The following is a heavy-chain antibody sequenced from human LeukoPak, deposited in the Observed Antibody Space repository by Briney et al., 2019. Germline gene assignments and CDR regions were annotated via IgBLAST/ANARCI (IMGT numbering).Heavy chain of an antibody. D-gene: IGHD3-16*01. Sequence: ASVKVSCKASGYTFTKYYIHWVRQAPGQGLEWMGMINPSDGATTYAQRFQGRVTMTRDMSTTTVYVDLRSLRSEYTAAYFCARAQRGGLSGHLGGLFASYYTYYYMDVWGRGTTVTVSS. CDR3: ARAQRGGLSGHLGGLFASYYTYYYMDV. J-gene: IGHJ6*03. V-gene: IGHV1-46*01. CDR1: GYTFTKYY. CDR2: INPSDGAT.